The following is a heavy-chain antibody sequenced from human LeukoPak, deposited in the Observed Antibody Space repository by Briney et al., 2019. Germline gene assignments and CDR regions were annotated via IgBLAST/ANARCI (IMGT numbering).Heavy chain of an antibody. J-gene: IGHJ3*02. V-gene: IGHV3-7*01. Sequence: GGSLRLSCAASGFTFSSYWMSWVRQAPGKGLEWLANIKQDGSEKYYVDSVKGRFTISRDNSKNTLYLQMNSLRAEDTAVYYCAKDLYSSSWYGGADAFDIWGQGTMVTVSS. D-gene: IGHD6-13*01. CDR1: GFTFSSYW. CDR3: AKDLYSSSWYGGADAFDI. CDR2: IKQDGSEK.